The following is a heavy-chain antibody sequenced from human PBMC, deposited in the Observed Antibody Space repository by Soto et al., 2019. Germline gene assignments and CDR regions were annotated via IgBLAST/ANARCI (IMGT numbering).Heavy chain of an antibody. D-gene: IGHD3-3*01. J-gene: IGHJ6*02. V-gene: IGHV3-30*18. CDR2: ISYDGSNK. Sequence: GGSLRLSCAASGFTFSSYGMHWVRQAPGKGLEWVAVISYDGSNKYYADSVKGRFTISRDNSKNTLYLQMNSLRAEDTAVYYCAKDFFETTIFGVVTDYYYYGMDVWGQGTRVTVSS. CDR1: GFTFSSYG. CDR3: AKDFFETTIFGVVTDYYYYGMDV.